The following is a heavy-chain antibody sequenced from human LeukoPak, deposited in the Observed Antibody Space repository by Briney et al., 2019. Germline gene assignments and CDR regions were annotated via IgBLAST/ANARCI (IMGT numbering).Heavy chain of an antibody. J-gene: IGHJ4*02. Sequence: PSETLSLTCTVSGGSISSYYWSWIRQPPGKGLEWIGYIYYSGSTNYNPSLKSRVTISVDTSKNQFSLKLSSVTAADTAVYYCAREVGWFGEFEYYFDYWGQGTLVTVSS. V-gene: IGHV4-59*01. CDR3: AREVGWFGEFEYYFDY. D-gene: IGHD3-10*01. CDR1: GGSISSYY. CDR2: IYYSGST.